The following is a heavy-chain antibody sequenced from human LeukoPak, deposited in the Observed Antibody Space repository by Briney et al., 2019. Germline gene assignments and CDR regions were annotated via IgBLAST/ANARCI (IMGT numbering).Heavy chain of an antibody. V-gene: IGHV4-39*01. CDR2: IYYSGSN. Sequence: SETLSLTCTVSGGSINRSSYYWGWIRQSPGKGLEWIGSIYYSGSNYYNPSLKGRATIWVDTSKNQFSLKLNSVSAADTAVYYCARAPDPNSSGWYYFDYWGQGTLVSVSS. CDR3: ARAPDPNSSGWYYFDY. D-gene: IGHD6-19*01. CDR1: GGSINRSSYY. J-gene: IGHJ4*02.